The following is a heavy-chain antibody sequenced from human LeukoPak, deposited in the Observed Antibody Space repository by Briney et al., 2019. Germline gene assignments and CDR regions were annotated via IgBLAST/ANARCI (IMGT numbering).Heavy chain of an antibody. CDR3: ARTYSSSWPYYGMDV. D-gene: IGHD6-13*01. V-gene: IGHV4-61*08. Sequence: SETLSLTCTVSGGSVSSVGYYWSWIRQPPGKGLEWIGYIYYSGSTNYNPSLKSRVTISVDTSKNQFSLKLSSVTAADTAVYYCARTYSSSWPYYGMDVWGQGTTVTVSS. J-gene: IGHJ6*02. CDR2: IYYSGST. CDR1: GGSVSSVGYY.